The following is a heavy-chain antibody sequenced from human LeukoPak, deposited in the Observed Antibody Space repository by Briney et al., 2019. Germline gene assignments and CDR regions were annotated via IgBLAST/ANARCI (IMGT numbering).Heavy chain of an antibody. Sequence: GGSLRLSCAASGFTFSSYGMHWVRQAPGKGLEWVAVISYDGSNKYYADSVKGRFTISRDNSKNTLYLQMNSLRAEDTAVYYCASGGYCSSTSCYLVWFDPWGQGTLVTVSS. CDR2: ISYDGSNK. J-gene: IGHJ5*02. CDR1: GFTFSSYG. D-gene: IGHD2-2*01. CDR3: ASGGYCSSTSCYLVWFDP. V-gene: IGHV3-30*03.